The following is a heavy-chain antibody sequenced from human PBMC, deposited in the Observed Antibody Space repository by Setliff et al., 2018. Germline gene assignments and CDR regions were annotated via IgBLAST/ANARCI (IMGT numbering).Heavy chain of an antibody. Sequence: SETLSLTCTVSGGSISSRSYYRGWIRQPPGKGLEWIGEINHSGTTNYNPSLQSRVAISVDTSKNYFSLDVSSVTAADTAVYYCVRESRSTWYRRDFWGQGTLVTVSS. J-gene: IGHJ4*02. CDR3: VRESRSTWYRRDF. D-gene: IGHD6-13*01. CDR1: GGSISSRSYY. CDR2: INHSGTT. V-gene: IGHV4-39*02.